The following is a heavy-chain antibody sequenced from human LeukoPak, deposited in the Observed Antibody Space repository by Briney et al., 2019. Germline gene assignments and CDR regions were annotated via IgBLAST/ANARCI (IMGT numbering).Heavy chain of an antibody. D-gene: IGHD6-13*01. J-gene: IGHJ5*02. Sequence: ASVKVSCKASGGTFSSYAISWVRQAPGQGLEWMGGIIPIFGTANYAQKFQGRVTITADESTSTAYMELSSLRSEDTAVYYCARDRGAAAGTGTGFDPWGQGTLVTVSS. CDR1: GGTFSSYA. V-gene: IGHV1-69*13. CDR3: ARDRGAAAGTGTGFDP. CDR2: IIPIFGTA.